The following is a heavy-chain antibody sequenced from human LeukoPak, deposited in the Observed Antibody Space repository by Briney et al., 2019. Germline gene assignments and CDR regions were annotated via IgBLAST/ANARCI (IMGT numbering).Heavy chain of an antibody. D-gene: IGHD3-9*01. CDR3: VREGVPDILTGYQPYYFDY. CDR2: VSGSGSST. CDR1: GFTFSSYA. J-gene: IGHJ4*02. Sequence: GGSLRLSCAASGFTFSSYAMSWVRQAPGKGLEWVSGVSGSGSSTYYADSVKGRFTISRDNAKNTLYLQMNSLRAEDTAVYYCVREGVPDILTGYQPYYFDYWGRGTLVTVSS. V-gene: IGHV3-23*01.